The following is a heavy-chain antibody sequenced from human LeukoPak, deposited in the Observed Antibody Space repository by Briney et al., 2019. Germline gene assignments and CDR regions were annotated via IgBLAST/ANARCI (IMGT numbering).Heavy chain of an antibody. D-gene: IGHD3-10*01. CDR1: GFTFSSYW. Sequence: GGSLRLSCADSGFTFSSYWMSWVRQAPGEGLEWVANIKQDGSEKYYVDSVKGRFTISRDNAKNSLYLQMNSLRAEDTAVYYCARMGVSDAFDIWGQGTMVTVSS. CDR2: IKQDGSEK. CDR3: ARMGVSDAFDI. V-gene: IGHV3-7*01. J-gene: IGHJ3*02.